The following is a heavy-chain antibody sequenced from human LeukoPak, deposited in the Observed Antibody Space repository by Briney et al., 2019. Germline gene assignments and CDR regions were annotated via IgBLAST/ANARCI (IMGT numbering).Heavy chain of an antibody. Sequence: PGGSLRLSCAASGFTVSSNYMSWVRQAPGKGLEWVSVIYSGGSTYYADSVKGRFTISRDNSKNTLYLQMNSLRAEDTAVYYCARDYRDGYHLGFDYWGQGTLVTVSS. CDR2: IYSGGST. CDR3: ARDYRDGYHLGFDY. D-gene: IGHD5-24*01. CDR1: GFTVSSNY. V-gene: IGHV3-53*01. J-gene: IGHJ4*02.